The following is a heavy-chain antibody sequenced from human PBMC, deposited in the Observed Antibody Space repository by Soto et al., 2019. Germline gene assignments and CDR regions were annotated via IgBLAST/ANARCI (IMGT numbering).Heavy chain of an antibody. D-gene: IGHD2-15*01. CDR2: IIPILGIA. J-gene: IGHJ6*03. CDR1: GGTFSSYT. CDR3: ARGYCSGGSCYHHYYYYMDV. V-gene: IGHV1-69*02. Sequence: QVQLVQSGAEVKKPGSSVKVSCKASGGTFSSYTISWVRQAPGQGLEWMGRIIPILGIANYAQKFQGRVTITADKSTSTAHMELSSLRSEDTAVYYCARGYCSGGSCYHHYYYYMDVWGKGTTVTVSS.